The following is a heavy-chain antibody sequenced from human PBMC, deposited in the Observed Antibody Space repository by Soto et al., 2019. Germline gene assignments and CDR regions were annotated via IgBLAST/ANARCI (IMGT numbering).Heavy chain of an antibody. CDR1: GYTFTSYY. V-gene: IGHV1-46*01. Sequence: GASVKVSCKASGYTFTSYYMHWVRQAPGQGLEWMGIINPSGGSTSYAQKFQGRVTMTRDTSTSTVYMELSSLRSEDTVVYYCASSHVGSCDAFDIWGQGTMVTVSS. CDR3: ASSHVGSCDAFDI. CDR2: INPSGGST. J-gene: IGHJ3*02. D-gene: IGHD1-26*01.